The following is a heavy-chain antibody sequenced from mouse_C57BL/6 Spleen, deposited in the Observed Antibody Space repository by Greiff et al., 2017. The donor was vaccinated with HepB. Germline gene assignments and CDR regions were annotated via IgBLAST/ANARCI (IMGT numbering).Heavy chain of an antibody. CDR2: INPNYGTT. V-gene: IGHV1-39*01. Sequence: EVKLMESGPELVKPGASVKISCKASGYSFTDYNMNWVKQSNGKSLEWIGVINPNYGTTSYNQKFKGKATLTVDQSSSTAYMQLNSLTSEDSAVYYCARDYYGSSWFAHWGQGTLVTVSA. D-gene: IGHD1-1*01. J-gene: IGHJ3*01. CDR1: GYSFTDYN. CDR3: ARDYYGSSWFAH.